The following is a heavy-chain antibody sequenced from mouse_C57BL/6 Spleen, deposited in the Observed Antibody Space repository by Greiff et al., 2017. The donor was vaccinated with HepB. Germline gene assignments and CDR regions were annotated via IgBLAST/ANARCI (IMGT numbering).Heavy chain of an antibody. CDR1: GFTFSDYG. V-gene: IGHV5-17*01. Sequence: EVKLQESGGGLVKPGGSLKLSCAASGFTFSDYGMHWVRQAPEKGLGWVAYISSGSSTIYYADTVKGRFTISRDNAKNTLFLQMTSLRSEDTAMYYCARPDPSYAMDYWGQGTSVTVSS. CDR2: ISSGSSTI. J-gene: IGHJ4*01. CDR3: ARPDPSYAMDY.